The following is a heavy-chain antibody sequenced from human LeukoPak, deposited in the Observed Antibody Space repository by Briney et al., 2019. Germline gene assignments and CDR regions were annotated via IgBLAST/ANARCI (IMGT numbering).Heavy chain of an antibody. CDR1: DDSISSYY. CDR2: IYSSGST. V-gene: IGHV4-59*12. Sequence: SETLSLTCTVSDDSISSYYWSRIRQPPGKGLEWIGYIYSSGSTNYNPSLKSRVTISVDTSKNQFSLKLSSVTAADTAVYYCARYCSSTSCYWRHAFDIWGQGTMVTVSS. CDR3: ARYCSSTSCYWRHAFDI. D-gene: IGHD2-2*01. J-gene: IGHJ3*02.